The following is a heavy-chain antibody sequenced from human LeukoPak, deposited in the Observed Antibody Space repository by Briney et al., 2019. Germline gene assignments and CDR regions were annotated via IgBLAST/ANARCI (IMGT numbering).Heavy chain of an antibody. CDR3: ARGYIVVVTAIGPGFDY. V-gene: IGHV1-69*13. J-gene: IGHJ4*02. CDR1: GYTFTSNY. CDR2: IIPIFGTA. D-gene: IGHD2-21*02. Sequence: SVKVSCKAFGYTFTSNYMHWVRQAPGQGLEWMGGIIPIFGTANYAQKFQGRVTITADESTSTAYMELSRLRSDDTAVYYCARGYIVVVTAIGPGFDYWGQGTLVTVSS.